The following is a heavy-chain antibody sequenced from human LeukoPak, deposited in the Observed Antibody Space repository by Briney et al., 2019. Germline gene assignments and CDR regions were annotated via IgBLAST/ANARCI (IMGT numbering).Heavy chain of an antibody. V-gene: IGHV4-34*01. CDR2: INHSGST. J-gene: IGHJ4*02. CDR3: ATSIRRTPDPDY. Sequence: SETLSLTCAVYGGSFSGYYWSWIRQPPGKGLEWIGEINHSGSTNYNPSLKSRVTISVDTSKNQFSLKLSSVTAADMAVYYCATSIRRTPDPDYWGQGTLVTVSS. D-gene: IGHD1-14*01. CDR1: GGSFSGYY.